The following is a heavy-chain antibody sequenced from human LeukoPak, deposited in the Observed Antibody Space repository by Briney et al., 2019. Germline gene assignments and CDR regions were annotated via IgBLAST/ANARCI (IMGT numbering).Heavy chain of an antibody. CDR3: AKTRLAYCGGDCYSGDFQH. V-gene: IGHV3-21*04. CDR1: GFTFSSYS. CDR2: ISSSSSYI. D-gene: IGHD2-21*02. J-gene: IGHJ1*01. Sequence: GGSLRLSCAASGFTFSSYSMNWVRQAPGKGLEWVSSISSSSSYIYYADSVKGRFTISRDNAKNSLYLQMNSLRAEDTAVYYCAKTRLAYCGGDCYSGDFQHWGQGTLVTVSS.